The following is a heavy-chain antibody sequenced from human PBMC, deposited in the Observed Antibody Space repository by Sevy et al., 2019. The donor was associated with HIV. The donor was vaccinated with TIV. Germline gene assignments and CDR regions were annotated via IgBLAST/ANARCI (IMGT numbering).Heavy chain of an antibody. D-gene: IGHD1-26*01. Sequence: SETLSLTCTVSGGSITSLYWNWIRQPPGKRLEWIANIYYNGHINDNPSLKSRVTLSLDTSKNQFSLRLSSVTAADTAMYYCAGENAWGRGYSWGQGTLVTVSS. CDR3: AGENAWGRGYS. J-gene: IGHJ4*02. CDR1: GGSITSLY. CDR2: IYYNGHI. V-gene: IGHV4-59*08.